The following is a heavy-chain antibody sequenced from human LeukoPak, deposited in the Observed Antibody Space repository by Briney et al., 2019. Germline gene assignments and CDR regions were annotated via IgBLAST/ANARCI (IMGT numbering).Heavy chain of an antibody. CDR2: ISSSSSYI. V-gene: IGHV3-21*01. J-gene: IGHJ5*02. CDR3: ARARRGIVPFDP. CDR1: GFTFSTYS. D-gene: IGHD2-2*01. Sequence: GGSLRLSCAASGFTFSTYSMNWVRQAPGKGLEWVSSISSSSSYIYYADSVKGRFTISRDNAKNSLYLQMNSLRAEDTAVYYCARARRGIVPFDPWGQGTLVTVSS.